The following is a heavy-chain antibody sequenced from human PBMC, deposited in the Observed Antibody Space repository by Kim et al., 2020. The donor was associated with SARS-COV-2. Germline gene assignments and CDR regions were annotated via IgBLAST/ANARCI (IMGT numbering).Heavy chain of an antibody. J-gene: IGHJ3*02. D-gene: IGHD2-2*01. Sequence: SVKVSCKASGGTFSSYAISWVRQAPGQGLEWMGGIIPIFGTANYAQKFQGRVTITADESTSTAYMELSSLRSEDTAVYYCARSSRMPPEGNAFDIWGQGTMVTVYS. CDR3: ARSSRMPPEGNAFDI. CDR1: GGTFSSYA. CDR2: IIPIFGTA. V-gene: IGHV1-69*13.